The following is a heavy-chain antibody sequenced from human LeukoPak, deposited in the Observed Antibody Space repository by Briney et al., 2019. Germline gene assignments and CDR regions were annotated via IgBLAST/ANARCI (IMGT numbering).Heavy chain of an antibody. Sequence: SETLSLTCGVSGYSISNGYHWGWIRQPPGKGLEWIGSIHHSGSIYHNPSLKSRVTISVDTFKNQFSLKLTSVAASDTAVYYCARINWNPDYWGQGTLVTVSS. CDR3: ARINWNPDY. D-gene: IGHD1-1*01. CDR2: IHHSGSI. CDR1: GYSISNGYH. V-gene: IGHV4-38-2*01. J-gene: IGHJ4*02.